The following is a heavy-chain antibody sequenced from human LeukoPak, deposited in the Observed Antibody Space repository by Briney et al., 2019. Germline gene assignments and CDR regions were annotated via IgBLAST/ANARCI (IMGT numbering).Heavy chain of an antibody. CDR1: GGSISSYY. D-gene: IGHD3-3*01. V-gene: IGHV4-4*07. Sequence: SETLSLTCTVSGGSISSYYWSWIRQPAGKGLELIGRIYTSGSTNYNPSLKSRVTMSVDTSKNQFSLKLSSVTAADTAVYYCARVKIFDFWSGYSHNWFDPWGQGTLVTVS. CDR3: ARVKIFDFWSGYSHNWFDP. J-gene: IGHJ5*02. CDR2: IYTSGST.